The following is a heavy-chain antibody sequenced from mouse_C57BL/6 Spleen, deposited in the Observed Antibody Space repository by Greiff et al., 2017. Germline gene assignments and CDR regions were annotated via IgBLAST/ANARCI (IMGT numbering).Heavy chain of an antibody. CDR1: GFTFSSYT. V-gene: IGHV5-9*04. Sequence: EVQGVESGGGLVKPGGSLKLSCAASGFTFSSYTMSWVRQTPEKRLEWVATLSGGGGNTYYPDSVKGRFTISRDNAKNTLYLQMSSLRSEDTAVYYCARHRAAQATGAMDYWGQGTSVTVSS. CDR2: LSGGGGNT. CDR3: ARHRAAQATGAMDY. J-gene: IGHJ4*01. D-gene: IGHD3-2*02.